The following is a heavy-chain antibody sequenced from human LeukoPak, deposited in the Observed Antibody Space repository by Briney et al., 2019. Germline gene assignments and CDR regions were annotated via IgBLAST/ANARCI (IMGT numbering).Heavy chain of an antibody. J-gene: IGHJ4*02. V-gene: IGHV1-2*02. Sequence: ASVRVSCKASGYTFTGYYMHWVRQAPGQGLEWMGWINPNSGGTNYAQKFQGRVTMNRDTSISTAYMELSRLRSDDTAVYYCARDPSSGYQNYFDYWGQGTLVTVSS. CDR3: ARDPSSGYQNYFDY. CDR2: INPNSGGT. CDR1: GYTFTGYY. D-gene: IGHD3-22*01.